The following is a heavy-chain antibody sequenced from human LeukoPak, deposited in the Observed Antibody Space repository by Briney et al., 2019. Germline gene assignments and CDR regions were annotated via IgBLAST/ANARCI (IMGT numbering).Heavy chain of an antibody. J-gene: IGHJ3*02. CDR1: GGSISSYY. V-gene: IGHV4-59*01. Sequence: SETLSLTCTVSGGSISSYYWSWIRQPPGKGLEWIGYIYYSGSTNYNPSLKSRVTISVDTSKNQFSLKLSSVTAADTAVYYCAREGYYDSSGYQSGAFDIWGQGTMVTVSS. CDR2: IYYSGST. CDR3: AREGYYDSSGYQSGAFDI. D-gene: IGHD3-22*01.